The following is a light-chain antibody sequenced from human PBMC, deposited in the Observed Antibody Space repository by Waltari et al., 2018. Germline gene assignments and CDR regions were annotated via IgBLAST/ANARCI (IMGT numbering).Light chain of an antibody. CDR2: GAF. V-gene: IGKV3-20*01. J-gene: IGKJ2*01. Sequence: EIVLTQSPGTLSLSPGDRATLSCRASQSVSSSDLVWYQHRPGQAPRLLIYGAFNRASDIPDRFSGRGSGTDFILTISRLEPEDFALYYCQQFGSSPPYTFGQGT. CDR1: QSVSSSD. CDR3: QQFGSSPPYT.